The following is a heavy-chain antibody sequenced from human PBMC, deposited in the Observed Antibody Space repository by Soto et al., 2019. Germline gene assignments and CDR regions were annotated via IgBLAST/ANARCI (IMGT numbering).Heavy chain of an antibody. J-gene: IGHJ6*02. V-gene: IGHV3-23*01. Sequence: PGGSLRLSCGASGFTFRTYAMSWFRQAPGKGLEWVSVISGSTGKTYYADSVKGRFTISRDNSKNTLSLQMNSLRGEDTAVYFCAKNRGSGSPYYYNMEVWGQGTMVTVSS. CDR2: ISGSTGKT. D-gene: IGHD3-10*01. CDR1: GFTFRTYA. CDR3: AKNRGSGSPYYYNMEV.